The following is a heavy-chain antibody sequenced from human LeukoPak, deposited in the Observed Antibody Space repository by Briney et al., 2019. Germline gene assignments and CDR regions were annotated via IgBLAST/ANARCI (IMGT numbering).Heavy chain of an antibody. CDR3: ERSAIDAFDI. D-gene: IGHD6-25*01. J-gene: IGHJ3*02. CDR2: IYNSGST. CDR1: TGSISSYY. Sequence: SETLSLTCTDSTGSISSYYWSWIRQPPGKGLECIGYIYNSGSTNYNPSLKSRVSISVDTSKNQSSLMLSSVTAAYTAVYYCERSAIDAFDIWGQGTMVTVSS. V-gene: IGHV4-59*08.